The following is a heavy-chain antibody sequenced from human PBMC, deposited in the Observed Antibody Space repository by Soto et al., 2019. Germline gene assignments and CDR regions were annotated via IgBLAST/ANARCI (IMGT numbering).Heavy chain of an antibody. D-gene: IGHD2-2*01. CDR3: ARHQHDYSDYGMDV. J-gene: IGHJ6*02. Sequence: LRLSCAASGFTFSDYYMSWIRQAPGKGLEWVSYISSSGSTIYYADSVKGRFTISRDNAKNSLYLQMNSLRAEDTAVYYCARHQHDYSDYGMDVWAQGPTVPSSS. CDR1: GFTFSDYY. V-gene: IGHV3-11*01. CDR2: ISSSGSTI.